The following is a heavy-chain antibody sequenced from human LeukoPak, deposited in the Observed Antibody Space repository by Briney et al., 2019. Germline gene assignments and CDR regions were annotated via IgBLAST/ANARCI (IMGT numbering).Heavy chain of an antibody. CDR3: ARGYDYPDY. V-gene: IGHV3-30*02. J-gene: IGHJ4*02. D-gene: IGHD3-16*01. Sequence: GGSLRLSCAASGFIFSSYGMHWVRQAPGKGLEWVTFIRYDGSNKYYADSVKGRFTISRDNSKNTLYLQMNSLRAEDTAVYYCARGYDYPDYWGQGTLVIVSS. CDR2: IRYDGSNK. CDR1: GFIFSSYG.